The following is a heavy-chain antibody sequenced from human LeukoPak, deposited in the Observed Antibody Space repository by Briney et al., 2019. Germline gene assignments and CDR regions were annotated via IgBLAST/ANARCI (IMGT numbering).Heavy chain of an antibody. D-gene: IGHD4-23*01. CDR2: IRQDGREQ. CDR1: GFSFSSYW. CDR3: VVTTRSRGFDY. J-gene: IGHJ4*02. Sequence: PGGSLRLSCAASGFSFSSYWMSWVRQAPGKGLEWVANIRQDGREQNYVDSLRGRFTIPRDNAKNSLYLQMSSLRAEDTAVYYWVVTTRSRGFDYWGQGTLVTVSS. V-gene: IGHV3-7*01.